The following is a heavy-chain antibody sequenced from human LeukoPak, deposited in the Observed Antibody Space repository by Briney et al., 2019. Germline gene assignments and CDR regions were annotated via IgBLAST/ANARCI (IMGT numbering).Heavy chain of an antibody. CDR3: ARADHDYGDPRFDY. CDR2: IYYSGST. J-gene: IGHJ4*02. D-gene: IGHD4-17*01. V-gene: IGHV4-30-4*08. Sequence: SETLSLTCTVSGGSISSGGYYWSWIRQPPGKGLEWIGYIYYSGSTYYNPSLKSRVTISVDTSKNQFSLKLSSVTAADTAVYYCARADHDYGDPRFDYWGQGTLVTVSS. CDR1: GGSISSGGYY.